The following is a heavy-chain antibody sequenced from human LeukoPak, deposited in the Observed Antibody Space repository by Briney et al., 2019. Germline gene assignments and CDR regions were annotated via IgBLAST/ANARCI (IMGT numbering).Heavy chain of an antibody. J-gene: IGHJ4*02. Sequence: GGSLRLSCAASGFTFSRSWMSWVRQAPGKGLEWVAFVSYDGTNKNYADSVKGRFTISRDNSKNTLYLQMSSLRAEDTAVYYCVRVQVGGTFDYWGQGTLVTVSS. CDR1: GFTFSRSW. CDR3: VRVQVGGTFDY. V-gene: IGHV3-30*14. CDR2: VSYDGTNK.